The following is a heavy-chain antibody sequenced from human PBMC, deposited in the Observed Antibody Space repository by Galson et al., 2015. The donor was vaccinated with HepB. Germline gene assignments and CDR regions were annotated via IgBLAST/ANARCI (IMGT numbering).Heavy chain of an antibody. CDR1: GFTVSSNY. CDR2: IYSGGST. J-gene: IGHJ4*02. V-gene: IGHV3-53*01. D-gene: IGHD2-15*01. Sequence: SLRLSCAASGFTVSSNYMSWVRQAPGKGLEWVSVIYSGGSTYYADSVKGRFTISRDNSKNTLYLQMNSLRAEDTAVYYCARNTLGYCSGGSCWAPGYWGQGTLVTVSS. CDR3: ARNTLGYCSGGSCWAPGY.